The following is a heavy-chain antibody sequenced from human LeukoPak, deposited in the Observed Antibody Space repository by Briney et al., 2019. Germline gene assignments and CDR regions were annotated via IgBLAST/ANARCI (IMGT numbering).Heavy chain of an antibody. D-gene: IGHD4-17*01. CDR1: GYTFPRYG. J-gene: IGHJ4*02. Sequence: ASVKVSCKASGYTFPRYGFSWVRQAPGPGLEGVGWISAYNGKTNYAQKLQGRVTMTTDTSTSTAYMERRSLRSDDTAVYYCARGFVGGYGDSFYFDYWGQGTLVTVSS. V-gene: IGHV1-18*01. CDR3: ARGFVGGYGDSFYFDY. CDR2: ISAYNGKT.